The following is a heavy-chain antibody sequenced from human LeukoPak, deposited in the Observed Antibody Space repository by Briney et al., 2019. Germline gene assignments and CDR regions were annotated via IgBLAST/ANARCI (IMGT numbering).Heavy chain of an antibody. Sequence: GGSLRLSCAASGFTFSSYSMNWVRQAPGKGPEWVSSISSNSSYIYYADSGKGRFTISRDNAKNSLYLQMNSLRAEDTAVYYCARDAGQLLQRGAFDIWGQGTMVTVSS. V-gene: IGHV3-21*01. CDR2: ISSNSSYI. J-gene: IGHJ3*02. D-gene: IGHD2-2*01. CDR1: GFTFSSYS. CDR3: ARDAGQLLQRGAFDI.